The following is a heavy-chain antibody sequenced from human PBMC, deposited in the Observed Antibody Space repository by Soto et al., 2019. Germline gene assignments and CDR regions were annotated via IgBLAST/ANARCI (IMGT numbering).Heavy chain of an antibody. J-gene: IGHJ4*02. D-gene: IGHD3-9*01. Sequence: AAVKVSCKTSGNTLTSFYIHWVRQAPGQGLEWVGRLSPTTGGTNYAQHFQGRVTVTWDMSTFTAYMELSSLIYEDTAVYYCARPPGYVTDWYYFDTWGQGTQVTVSS. CDR3: ARPPGYVTDWYYFDT. CDR2: LSPTTGGT. V-gene: IGHV1-2*02. CDR1: GNTLTSFY.